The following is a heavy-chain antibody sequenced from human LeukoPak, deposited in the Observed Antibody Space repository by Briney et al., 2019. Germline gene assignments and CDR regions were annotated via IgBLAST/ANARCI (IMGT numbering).Heavy chain of an antibody. J-gene: IGHJ4*02. Sequence: GGSLRLSCEASRFTYVSYAMTWVRQAPGKGLDWAQSIVGSGATTYYADPVKGRFTVSADNSKNTLYLQMNSLRAEDTAVYYCAFIPVGGLVISNSDYWGQGTRVTVSS. CDR3: AFIPVGGLVISNSDY. CDR2: IVGSGATT. V-gene: IGHV3-23*01. D-gene: IGHD3/OR15-3a*01. CDR1: RFTYVSYA.